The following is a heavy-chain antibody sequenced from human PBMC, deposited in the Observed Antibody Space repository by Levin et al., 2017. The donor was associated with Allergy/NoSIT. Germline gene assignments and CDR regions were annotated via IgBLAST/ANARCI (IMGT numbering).Heavy chain of an antibody. CDR1: GFTFSSYS. D-gene: IGHD3-22*01. Sequence: GGSLRLSCAASGFTFSSYSMNWVRQAPGKGLEWVSSISSSSSYIYYADSVKGRFTISRDNAKNSLYLQMNSLRAEDTAVYYCARDLYYYDSSGYYYGHYYYYGMDVWGQGTTVTVSS. V-gene: IGHV3-21*01. CDR2: ISSSSSYI. J-gene: IGHJ6*02. CDR3: ARDLYYYDSSGYYYGHYYYYGMDV.